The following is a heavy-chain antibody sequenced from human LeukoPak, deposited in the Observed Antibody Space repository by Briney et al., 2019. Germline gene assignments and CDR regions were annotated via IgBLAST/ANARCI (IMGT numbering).Heavy chain of an antibody. D-gene: IGHD2/OR15-2a*01. J-gene: IGHJ4*02. CDR2: IKHDGTEK. CDR1: GFTFNVYW. Sequence: GGSLRLTCAASGFTFNVYWMNWVRQAPGKGLEWVANIKHDGTEKNYVDSVKGRFTIYRDNAENTLYLQMNSLRAEDTAVYYCVRDFYVDYWGQGAMVTVSS. CDR3: VRDFYVDY. V-gene: IGHV3-7*03.